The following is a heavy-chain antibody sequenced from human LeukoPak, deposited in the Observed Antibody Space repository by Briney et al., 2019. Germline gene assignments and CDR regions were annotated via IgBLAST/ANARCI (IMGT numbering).Heavy chain of an antibody. J-gene: IGHJ4*02. CDR2: IYYSGSS. Sequence: SQTLSLTCTVSGGSINNGGYYWSWIRQHPGRGLEWIGYIYYSGSSYYNPSLRSRVTISVDTSKNHFSLKLSSVTAADTAVYYCARNRDGYNSFDYWGQGTLVTVSS. CDR1: GGSINNGGYY. D-gene: IGHD5-24*01. CDR3: ARNRDGYNSFDY. V-gene: IGHV4-31*03.